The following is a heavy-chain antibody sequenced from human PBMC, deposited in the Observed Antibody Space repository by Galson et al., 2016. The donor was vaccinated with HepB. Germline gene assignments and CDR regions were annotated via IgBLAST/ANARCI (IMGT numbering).Heavy chain of an antibody. CDR2: ITIYGGRT. V-gene: IGHV3-64D*06. CDR3: VRGRVNDFWSGYTERETHYFDS. J-gene: IGHJ4*02. CDR1: GFPFSSYA. D-gene: IGHD3-3*01. Sequence: SLRLSCAASGFPFSSYAMYWVRQAPGKGLEFVSAITIYGGRTHYADSVKGRFTISRDDSKNTLNLQMRRLRTEDTAVYYCVRGRVNDFWSGYTERETHYFDSWGQGNLVTVSS.